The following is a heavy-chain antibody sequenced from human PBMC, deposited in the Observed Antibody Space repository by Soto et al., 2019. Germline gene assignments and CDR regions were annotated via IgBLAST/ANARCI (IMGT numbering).Heavy chain of an antibody. J-gene: IGHJ4*02. D-gene: IGHD2-15*01. CDR1: GGSISSGDYY. V-gene: IGHV4-30-4*01. CDR3: ARARGARYFDY. CDR2: IYYSGST. Sequence: SETLSLTCTVSGGSISSGDYYWSWIRQPPGKGLEWIGYIYYSGSTYYNPSLKSRVTISVDTSRNQFSLKLSSVTAADTAVYYCARARGARYFDYWGQGTLVTVSS.